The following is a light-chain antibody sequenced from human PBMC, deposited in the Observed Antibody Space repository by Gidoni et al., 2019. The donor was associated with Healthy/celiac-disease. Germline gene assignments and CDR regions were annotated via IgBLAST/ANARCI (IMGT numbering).Light chain of an antibody. Sequence: QSALPQPASVSGSPGPSITISCTGTSSDVGGYNYVSWYQQHPGKAPKLMIYEVSNRPSGVSNRFSGSKSGNTASLTISGLQAEDEADYYCSSYTSSSIYVFGTGTKVTVL. CDR3: SSYTSSSIYV. CDR1: SSDVGGYNY. J-gene: IGLJ1*01. CDR2: EVS. V-gene: IGLV2-14*01.